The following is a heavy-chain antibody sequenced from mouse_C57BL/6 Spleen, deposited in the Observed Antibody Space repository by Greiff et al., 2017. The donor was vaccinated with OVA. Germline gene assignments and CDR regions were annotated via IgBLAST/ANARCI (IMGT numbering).Heavy chain of an antibody. J-gene: IGHJ2*01. D-gene: IGHD1-1*01. Sequence: EVQLVESGGGLVKPGGSLKLSCAASGFTFSSYAMSWVRQTPEKRLEWVATISDGGSYTYYPDNVKGRFTISRDNAKNNLYLQMSHLKSEDTAMYYCARDSSSLYYFDYWGQGTTLTVSS. CDR1: GFTFSSYA. CDR2: ISDGGSYT. CDR3: ARDSSSLYYFDY. V-gene: IGHV5-4*01.